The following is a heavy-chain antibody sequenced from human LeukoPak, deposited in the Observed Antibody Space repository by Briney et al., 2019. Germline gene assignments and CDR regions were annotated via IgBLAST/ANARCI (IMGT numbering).Heavy chain of an antibody. CDR2: ISSSGSTI. D-gene: IGHD6-13*01. Sequence: GGSLRLSCAASGFTFSSYEMNWVRQGPGKGLEWVSYISSSGSTIYYADSVKGRFTISRDNATNSLYLQMNRLRAEDTAVYYCARLCSSPFDYWGQGSLVSVSS. J-gene: IGHJ4*02. CDR3: ARLCSSPFDY. CDR1: GFTFSSYE. V-gene: IGHV3-48*03.